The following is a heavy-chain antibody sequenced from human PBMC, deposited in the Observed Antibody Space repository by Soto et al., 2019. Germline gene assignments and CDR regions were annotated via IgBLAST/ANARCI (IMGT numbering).Heavy chain of an antibody. V-gene: IGHV3-53*01. J-gene: IGHJ6*02. Sequence: PGGSLRLSCTASGFAVSSKYMTWVRQAPGKGLEWVSVIYGGGTTYYADSVKGRFTISRDNSKSTLYLQMNSLRAEDTALYYCAKGRSYYYYYGVDVWGQGTTVTVSS. CDR2: IYGGGTT. CDR3: AKGRSYYYYYGVDV. CDR1: GFAVSSKY.